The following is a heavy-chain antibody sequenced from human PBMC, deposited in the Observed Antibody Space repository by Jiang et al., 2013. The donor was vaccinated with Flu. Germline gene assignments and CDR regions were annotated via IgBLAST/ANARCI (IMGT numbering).Heavy chain of an antibody. CDR2: INAGNGNT. CDR3: ARGRGGGNTLGIFDY. Sequence: SGAEVKKPGASVKVSCKASGYTFTSYAMHWVRQAPGQRLEWMGWINAGNGNTKYSQKFQGRVTITRDTSASTAYMELSSLRSEDTAVYYCARGRGGGNTLGIFDYWGQGTLVTVSS. V-gene: IGHV1-3*01. CDR1: GYTFTSYA. D-gene: IGHD4-23*01. J-gene: IGHJ4*02.